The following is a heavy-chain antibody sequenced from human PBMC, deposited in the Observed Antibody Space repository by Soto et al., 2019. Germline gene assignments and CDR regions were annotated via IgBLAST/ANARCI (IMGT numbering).Heavy chain of an antibody. J-gene: IGHJ4*02. CDR2: ISVDGSIT. D-gene: IGHD2-2*01. CDR1: GLTLSNFW. CDR3: ARPYCSSASCYSPPDY. V-gene: IGHV3-74*01. Sequence: EVQLVESGGGLVQPGESLRLSCAASGLTLSNFWVNWVRQAPGKGLVWVSHISVDGSITNSADSVKGRFTISRDNAKNTVYLQMNSRRASDTAVYYCARPYCSSASCYSPPDYWGQGTLVTFSS.